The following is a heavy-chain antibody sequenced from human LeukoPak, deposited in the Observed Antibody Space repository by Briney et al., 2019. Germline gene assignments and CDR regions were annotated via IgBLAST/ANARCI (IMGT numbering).Heavy chain of an antibody. Sequence: GGSLRLSCTASGFTFGDYAMSWVRQAPGKGLEWVGFIRSKAYGGTTEYAASVKGRFTISRDDSKSIAYLQMNSLKTEDTATYYCANDYRGAFDYWGQGTLVTVSS. V-gene: IGHV3-49*04. J-gene: IGHJ4*02. D-gene: IGHD4-11*01. CDR2: IRSKAYGGTT. CDR3: ANDYRGAFDY. CDR1: GFTFGDYA.